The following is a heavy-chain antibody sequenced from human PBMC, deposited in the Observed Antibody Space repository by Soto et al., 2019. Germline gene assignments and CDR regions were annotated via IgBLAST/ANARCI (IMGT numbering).Heavy chain of an antibody. Sequence: SETLSLTCTVSGGSISSYYWSWIRQPPGKGLEWIGYIYYSGSTNYNPSLKSRVTISVDTSKNQFSLKLSSVTATDTAVYYCARGPTGWFDPWGQGTLVTVSS. V-gene: IGHV4-59*01. CDR2: IYYSGST. J-gene: IGHJ5*02. CDR3: ARGPTGWFDP. CDR1: GGSISSYY. D-gene: IGHD2-8*02.